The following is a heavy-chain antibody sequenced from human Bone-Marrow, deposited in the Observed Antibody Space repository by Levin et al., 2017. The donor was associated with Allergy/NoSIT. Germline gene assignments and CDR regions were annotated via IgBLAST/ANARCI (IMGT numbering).Heavy chain of an antibody. J-gene: IGHJ4*02. CDR2: ISWNSGSI. CDR1: GFTFDDYA. CDR3: AKDIRSNPEGFDY. D-gene: IGHD4-11*01. V-gene: IGHV3-9*01. Sequence: GGSLRLSCAASGFTFDDYAMHWVRQAPGKGLEWVSGISWNSGSIGYADSVKGRFTISRDNAKNSLYLQMNSLRAEDTALYYCAKDIRSNPEGFDYWGQGTLVTVSS.